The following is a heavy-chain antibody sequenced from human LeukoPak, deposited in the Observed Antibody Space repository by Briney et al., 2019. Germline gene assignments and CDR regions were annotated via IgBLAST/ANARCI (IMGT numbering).Heavy chain of an antibody. Sequence: GESLKISCKGPGYSFTSYWIGWVRQMPGKGLEWMGIIYPGDSDTRYSLSFQGQVTISAGKSISTAYLQWSSLKASDTAMYYCARYSSGWRRYHFDYWGQGTLVTVSS. CDR2: IYPGDSDT. CDR1: GYSFTSYW. J-gene: IGHJ4*02. V-gene: IGHV5-51*01. CDR3: ARYSSGWRRYHFDY. D-gene: IGHD6-19*01.